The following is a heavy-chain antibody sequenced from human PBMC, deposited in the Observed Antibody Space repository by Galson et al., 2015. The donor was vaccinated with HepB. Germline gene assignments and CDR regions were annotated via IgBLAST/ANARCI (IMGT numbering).Heavy chain of an antibody. CDR1: GYSFTTYW. V-gene: IGHV5-10-1*01. D-gene: IGHD1-14*01. CDR2: LDPSVQYT. CDR3: AREGIQPHSDAFEI. J-gene: IGHJ3*02. Sequence: QSGAEVKKPGESLRISCKGSGYSFTTYWISWVRQMPGKGLEWMGRLDPSVQYTNYNPSFQGHVTISADRSLTTAYLQWSSLKASDSTMYYCAREGIQPHSDAFEIWGRGTMVTVSS.